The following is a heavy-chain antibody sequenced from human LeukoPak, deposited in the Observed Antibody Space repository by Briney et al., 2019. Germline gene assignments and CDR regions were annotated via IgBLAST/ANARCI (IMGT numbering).Heavy chain of an antibody. Sequence: ASVKVSCKASGYTFTSYGISWVRQAPGQGLEWMGWISAYSGNKNYAQKLQGRVTMTTDTSTSTAYMELRSLRSDDTAVYYCARDRPDLGYCSSTSCPQIIDYWGQGTLVTVSS. V-gene: IGHV1-18*01. J-gene: IGHJ4*02. CDR3: ARDRPDLGYCSSTSCPQIIDY. D-gene: IGHD2-2*01. CDR2: ISAYSGNK. CDR1: GYTFTSYG.